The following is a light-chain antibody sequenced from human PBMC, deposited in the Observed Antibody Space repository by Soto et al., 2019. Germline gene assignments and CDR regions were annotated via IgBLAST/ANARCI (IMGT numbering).Light chain of an antibody. V-gene: IGLV2-11*01. J-gene: IGLJ2*01. CDR2: DVS. Sequence: QSALTQPRSVSGSPGQSVTISCTGTSSDIGGYNYVSWYQQHPDKAPKLMIYDVSKRPSGVPDRSSGSKSGNTASLTISGLQAEDEADYYCCSYAGSYTFEVFGGGTKVTVL. CDR1: SSDIGGYNY. CDR3: CSYAGSYTFEV.